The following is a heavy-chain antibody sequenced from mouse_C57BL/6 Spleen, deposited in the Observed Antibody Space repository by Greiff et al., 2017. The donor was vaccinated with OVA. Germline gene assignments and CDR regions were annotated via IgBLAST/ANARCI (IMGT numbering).Heavy chain of an antibody. Sequence: EVKVEESGPGMVKPSQSLSLTCTVTGYSITSGYDWHWIRHFPGNKLEWMGYISYSGSTNYNPSLKSRISITHDTSKNHFFLKLNSVTTEDTATYYCARTMAYAWFAYWGQGTLVTVSA. D-gene: IGHD6-5*01. CDR1: GYSITSGYD. CDR3: ARTMAYAWFAY. J-gene: IGHJ3*01. CDR2: ISYSGST. V-gene: IGHV3-1*01.